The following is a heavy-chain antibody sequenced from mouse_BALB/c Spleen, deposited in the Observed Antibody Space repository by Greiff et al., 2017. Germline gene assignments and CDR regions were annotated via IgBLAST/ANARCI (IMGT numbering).Heavy chain of an antibody. V-gene: IGHV1-80*01. D-gene: IGHD2-10*02. Sequence: VKLMESGAELVRPGSSVKISCKASGYAFSSYWMNWVKQRPGQGLEWIGQIYPGDGDTNYNGKFKGKATLTADKSSSTAYMQLSSLTSEDSAVYFCAREGYGNYVGYYFDYWGQGTTLTVSS. CDR1: GYAFSSYW. CDR3: AREGYGNYVGYYFDY. J-gene: IGHJ2*01. CDR2: IYPGDGDT.